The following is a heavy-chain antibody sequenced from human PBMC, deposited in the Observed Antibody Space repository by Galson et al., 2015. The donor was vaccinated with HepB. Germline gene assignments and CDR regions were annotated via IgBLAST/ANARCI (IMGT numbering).Heavy chain of an antibody. CDR1: GFTFSSYA. D-gene: IGHD1-1*01. V-gene: IGHV3-30-3*01. J-gene: IGHJ4*02. CDR3: ARSSGRNPHFDY. CDR2: ISYDGSNK. Sequence: SLRLSCAASGFTFSSYAMHWVRQAPGKGLEWVAVISYDGSNKYYADSVKGRFTISRDNSKNTLYLQMNSLKASDTAMYYCARSSGRNPHFDYWGQGTLVTVSS.